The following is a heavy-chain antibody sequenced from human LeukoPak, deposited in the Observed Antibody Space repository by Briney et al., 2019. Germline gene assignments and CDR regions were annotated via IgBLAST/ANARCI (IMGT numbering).Heavy chain of an antibody. V-gene: IGHV1-3*01. J-gene: IGHJ5*02. CDR2: INAGNGNT. CDR3: ARDRYCSGGSCLRSWFDP. D-gene: IGHD2-15*01. CDR1: GYTFTSYA. Sequence: ASVKVSCKASGYTFTSYAMHWVRQAPGQRLEWMGWINAGNGNTKYSQKFQGRVTITRDTSASTAYMKLSSLRSEDTAVYYCARDRYCSGGSCLRSWFDPWGQGTLVTVSS.